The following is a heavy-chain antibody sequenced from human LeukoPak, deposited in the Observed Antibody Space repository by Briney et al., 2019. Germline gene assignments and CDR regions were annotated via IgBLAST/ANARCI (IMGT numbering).Heavy chain of an antibody. D-gene: IGHD6-13*01. Sequence: GGSLRLSCAASGFTFSSYEMNWVRQATGKGLEWVSYISSSGSTIYYTDSVKGRFTISRDNPKNLLYWQMKSLRAEDSAIYYCASLLALAASGSWFEPWGQGNLVTVSS. CDR2: ISSSGSTI. CDR1: GFTFSSYE. J-gene: IGHJ5*02. CDR3: ASLLALAASGSWFEP. V-gene: IGHV3-48*03.